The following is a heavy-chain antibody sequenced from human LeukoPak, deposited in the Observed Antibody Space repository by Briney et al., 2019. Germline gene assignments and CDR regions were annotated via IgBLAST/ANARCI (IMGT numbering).Heavy chain of an antibody. V-gene: IGHV3-48*03. J-gene: IGHJ6*02. CDR1: GFTFSSYE. CDR2: ISSSGSTI. CDR3: ARDRVPKPNYYYYGMDV. Sequence: QSGGSLRLSCAASGFTFSSYEMNWVRQAPGKGLEWVSYISSSGSTIYYADSVKGRFTISRDNSKNTLYLQMNSLRAEDTAVYYCARDRVPKPNYYYYGMDVWGQGTTVTVSS.